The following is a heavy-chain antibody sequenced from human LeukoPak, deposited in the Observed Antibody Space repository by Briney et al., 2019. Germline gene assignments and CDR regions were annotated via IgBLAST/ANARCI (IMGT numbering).Heavy chain of an antibody. D-gene: IGHD3-10*01. Sequence: SETLSLTCTVSGGSISSYYWSWIRQPPGKGLEWIGYIYYSGSTNYQPSLKSRVTISVDTSKNQFSLKLSSVTAADTAVYYCARGRYHYGSGSYSPWDYYYYYMDVWGKGTTVTISS. CDR2: IYYSGST. CDR3: ARGRYHYGSGSYSPWDYYYYYMDV. V-gene: IGHV4-59*01. CDR1: GGSISSYY. J-gene: IGHJ6*03.